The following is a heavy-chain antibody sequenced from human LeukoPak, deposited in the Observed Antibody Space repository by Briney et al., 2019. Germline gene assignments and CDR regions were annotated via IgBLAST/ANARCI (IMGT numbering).Heavy chain of an antibody. CDR2: ISHSGST. D-gene: IGHD3-10*01. V-gene: IGHV4-34*01. J-gene: IGHJ3*02. CDR1: DGSFSASY. CDR3: ARRPYSSGNYKGAFDI. Sequence: SETLSLTCAVYDGSFSASYWSWIRQPPGKWLEWIGEISHSGSTNCNPSLKSRVTISVDTFKNQLSLKLSSVTAADTAVYYCARRPYSSGNYKGAFDIWGQGTMVTVSS.